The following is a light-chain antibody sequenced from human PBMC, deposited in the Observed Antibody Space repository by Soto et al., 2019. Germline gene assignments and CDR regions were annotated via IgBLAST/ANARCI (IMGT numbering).Light chain of an antibody. CDR2: DAS. V-gene: IGKV3-11*01. J-gene: IGKJ4*01. CDR3: QHRSSWPLT. Sequence: EIVLTQSPATLSLSPGERVTLSCRASQSVSSYLAWYQQKPGQAPRLLIYDASTRATGIPARFSGDGSGTDFTLTISSLEPEDLAVYYCQHRSSWPLTFGGGTKVEIK. CDR1: QSVSSY.